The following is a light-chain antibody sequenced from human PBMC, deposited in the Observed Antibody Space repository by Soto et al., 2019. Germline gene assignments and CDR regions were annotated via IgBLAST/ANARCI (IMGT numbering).Light chain of an antibody. CDR3: SSYTSSSTLVV. V-gene: IGLV2-14*01. Sequence: QSALTQPASVSGSPGQSITISCTGTSSDVGGYNYVSWYQQYPGKAPKLMIYDVSNRPSGVSNRFSGSKSGNMASLTISWLQAEDEADYYCSSYTSSSTLVVFGGGTKLTVL. CDR1: SSDVGGYNY. CDR2: DVS. J-gene: IGLJ2*01.